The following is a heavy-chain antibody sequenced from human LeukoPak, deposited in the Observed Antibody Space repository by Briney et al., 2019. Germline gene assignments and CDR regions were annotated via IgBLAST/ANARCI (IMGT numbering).Heavy chain of an antibody. CDR3: TRDSIHTY. CDR1: GFSVNNNY. V-gene: IGHV3-66*01. J-gene: IGHJ4*02. Sequence: QPGGSLRLSCAASGFSVNNNYMNWVRQAPGEGLEWVSIIYNGGTTFYTDSVRGRFTISRDDSKNTIYLLMNSLRAEDTAIYYCTRDSIHTYWGQGALVTVSS. CDR2: IYNGGTT.